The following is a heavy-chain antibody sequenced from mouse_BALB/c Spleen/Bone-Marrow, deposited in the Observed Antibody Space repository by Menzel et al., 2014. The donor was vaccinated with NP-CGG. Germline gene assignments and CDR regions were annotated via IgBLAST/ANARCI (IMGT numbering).Heavy chain of an antibody. D-gene: IGHD4-1*01. J-gene: IGHJ2*01. CDR2: ISSGSSTI. Sequence: EVKLVESGGGLVQPGGSRKLSCAASGFTFSSFGMHWVRQTPGKGLEWVAYISSGSSTIYYADTVKGRFTISRDNPKNTLFLQVTSLRSEDTAMYYCTRGGNWDDFDYWGQGTTLTVSS. V-gene: IGHV5-17*02. CDR1: GFTFSSFG. CDR3: TRGGNWDDFDY.